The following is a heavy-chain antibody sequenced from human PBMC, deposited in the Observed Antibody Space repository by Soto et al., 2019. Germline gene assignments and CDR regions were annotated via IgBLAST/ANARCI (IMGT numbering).Heavy chain of an antibody. Sequence: QVQLVQSGAEVKKPGSSVKVSCKASGYTFTSYAMHWVRQAPGQRLEWMGWINAGNGNTKYSQKFQGRVTITRDTSASTAYMELSSLRSEATAVYYCARSGSYYLSDYWGQGTLVTVSS. CDR3: ARSGSYYLSDY. D-gene: IGHD1-26*01. J-gene: IGHJ4*02. CDR2: INAGNGNT. V-gene: IGHV1-3*01. CDR1: GYTFTSYA.